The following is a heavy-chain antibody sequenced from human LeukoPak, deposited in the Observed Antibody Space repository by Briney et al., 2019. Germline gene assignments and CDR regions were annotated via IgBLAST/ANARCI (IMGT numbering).Heavy chain of an antibody. CDR3: ARFNYYDTDGYFDY. J-gene: IGHJ4*02. CDR1: GGSISSTTYY. CDR2: IYYGGST. V-gene: IGHV4-39*01. Sequence: SETLSLTCTVSGGSISSTTYYWVWIRQPPGKGLEWIGSIYYGGSTYYNPSLRSRVTISVDTSKNQFSLNLTSVTAADTAVFYCARFNYYDTDGYFDYWGQGTLVTVSS. D-gene: IGHD3-22*01.